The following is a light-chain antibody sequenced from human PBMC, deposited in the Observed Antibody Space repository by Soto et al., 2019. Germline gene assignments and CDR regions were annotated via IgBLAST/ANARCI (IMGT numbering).Light chain of an antibody. CDR2: DVN. V-gene: IGLV2-14*03. Sequence: QSVLTQPASVSGSPGQSITFSCTGTSSDVGSYDYVSWHQQHPGKAPKLIIYDVNNRPSGVPSRFSGSKSGNTASLIISGLQTEYVADYYCCAYSTSGTHVCGTGTKVT. CDR3: CAYSTSGTHV. CDR1: SSDVGSYDY. J-gene: IGLJ1*01.